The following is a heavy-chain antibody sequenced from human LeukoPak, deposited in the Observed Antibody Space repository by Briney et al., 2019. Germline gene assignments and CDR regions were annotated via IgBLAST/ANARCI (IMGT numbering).Heavy chain of an antibody. D-gene: IGHD6-6*01. J-gene: IGHJ4*02. CDR2: INHSGST. Sequence: SETLSLTCAVYGGSFSGYYWSWIRQPPGKGLEWIGEINHSGSTNYNPSLKSRVTISVDTSKNQFSLKLSSVTAADTAVYYCARGIAARLPRVDYWGQGTLVTVSS. CDR1: GGSFSGYY. V-gene: IGHV4-34*01. CDR3: ARGIAARLPRVDY.